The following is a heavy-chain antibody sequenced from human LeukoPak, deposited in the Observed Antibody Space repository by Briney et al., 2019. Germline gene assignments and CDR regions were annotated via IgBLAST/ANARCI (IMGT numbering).Heavy chain of an antibody. V-gene: IGHV4-59*01. CDR3: ARGYSSNWYSGFDP. D-gene: IGHD6-13*01. CDR1: GGSISSYS. J-gene: IGHJ5*02. CDR2: IYYSGST. Sequence: PSETLSLTCTVSGGSISSYSWSWIRQPPGKGLEWIGHIYYSGSTNYNPSLTSRVTISVDTSKNQFSLKLSSVTAADTAVYYCARGYSSNWYSGFDPWGQRTLVTVSS.